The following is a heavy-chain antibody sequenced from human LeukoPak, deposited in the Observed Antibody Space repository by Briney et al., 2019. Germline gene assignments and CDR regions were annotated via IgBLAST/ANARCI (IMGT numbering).Heavy chain of an antibody. Sequence: GGSLRLSCAVSGFKVSSNDMNWVRQAPGKGLEWDSIIYNGGGTTYYADSVQGRFTISRDNSKNTLYLQMNSLRAEDTALYYCARDAFMGYWGQGTLVTVSS. D-gene: IGHD3-10*01. CDR3: ARDAFMGY. CDR1: GFKVSSND. J-gene: IGHJ4*02. CDR2: IYNGGGTT. V-gene: IGHV3-53*01.